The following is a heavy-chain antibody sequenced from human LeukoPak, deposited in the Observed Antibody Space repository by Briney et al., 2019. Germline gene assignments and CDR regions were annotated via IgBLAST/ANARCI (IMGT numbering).Heavy chain of an antibody. D-gene: IGHD2/OR15-2a*01. CDR1: GFTFSDYG. CDR2: TWYDGSNK. V-gene: IGHV3-33*06. J-gene: IGHJ4*02. Sequence: GRSLRLSCAASGFTFSDYGMHWVRQAPGKGLEWVTSTWYDGSNKWYADSVRGRFTTSRDNSKNPLYLQMNSLRVEDTAVYYCAKMAAADPYTNSPLRPFDSTVHWDYWGQGTLVTVSS. CDR3: AKMAAADPYTNSPLRPFDSTVHWDY.